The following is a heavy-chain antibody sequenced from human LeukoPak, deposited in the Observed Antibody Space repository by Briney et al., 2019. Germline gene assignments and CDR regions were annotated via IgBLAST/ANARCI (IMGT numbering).Heavy chain of an antibody. CDR2: INPNSGGT. V-gene: IGHV1-2*02. Sequence: ASVKVSCKASGYTFTGYYMHWERQAPGQGLEWMGWINPNSGGTNYAQKFQGRVTMTRDTSISTAYMELSRLRSDDTAVYYCARKGDDSSGYLFDYWGQGTLVTVSS. CDR1: GYTFTGYY. CDR3: ARKGDDSSGYLFDY. J-gene: IGHJ4*02. D-gene: IGHD3-22*01.